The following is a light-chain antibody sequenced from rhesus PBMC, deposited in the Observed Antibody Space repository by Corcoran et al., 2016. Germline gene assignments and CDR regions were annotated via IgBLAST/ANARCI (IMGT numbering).Light chain of an antibody. J-gene: IGKJ2*01. CDR2: KAS. CDR1: ENVNNY. CDR3: QHHYGNPYS. V-gene: IGKV1-74*01. Sequence: DIQMTQSPSSLSASVGDRVTITCRTSENVNNYLNWYQQKPGKAPKLLIYKASTLENGVPSRFSGSGSGTVYTYTISSLQSEYVATYCYQHHYGNPYSFGQGPKVKVK.